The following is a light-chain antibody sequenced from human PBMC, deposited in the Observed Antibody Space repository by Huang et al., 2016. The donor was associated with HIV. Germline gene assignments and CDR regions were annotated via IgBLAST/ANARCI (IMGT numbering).Light chain of an antibody. J-gene: IGKJ2*03. CDR3: QQFDNVPYS. Sequence: DIQMTQSPSSLSASIGDIVTITCQASQDISNYLNWYQQKPGKAPKLLLYDSTNSEAGVPSRFSGSGSGTDFTLTISMLQPEDFATYYCQQFDNVPYSFGQGTRLEIK. V-gene: IGKV1-33*01. CDR1: QDISNY. CDR2: DST.